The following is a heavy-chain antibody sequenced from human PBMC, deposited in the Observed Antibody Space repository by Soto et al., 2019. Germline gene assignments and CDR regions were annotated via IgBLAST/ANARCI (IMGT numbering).Heavy chain of an antibody. Sequence: GSLRLSCAASGFTFSSYWMSWVRQAPGKGLEWVANIKQDGSEKYYVDSVKGRFTISRDNAKNSLYLQMNSLRAEDTAVYYCARDTFRDVAGIWAYWGQGTLVTVSS. CDR2: IKQDGSEK. J-gene: IGHJ4*02. CDR3: ARDTFRDVAGIWAY. CDR1: GFTFSSYW. V-gene: IGHV3-7*01. D-gene: IGHD6-19*01.